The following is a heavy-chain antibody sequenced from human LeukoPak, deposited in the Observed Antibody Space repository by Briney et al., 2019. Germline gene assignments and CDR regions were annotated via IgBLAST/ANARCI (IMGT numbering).Heavy chain of an antibody. Sequence: PGGSLRLSCAASGFTFSSYSMNWVRQAPGKGLEWVSYISSSSSTRYYADSVKGRFTISRDNAKNSLYLQMNSLRAEDTAVYYCASQSYARFDPWGQGTLVTVSS. V-gene: IGHV3-48*01. J-gene: IGHJ5*02. CDR2: ISSSSSTR. D-gene: IGHD3-16*01. CDR1: GFTFSSYS. CDR3: ASQSYARFDP.